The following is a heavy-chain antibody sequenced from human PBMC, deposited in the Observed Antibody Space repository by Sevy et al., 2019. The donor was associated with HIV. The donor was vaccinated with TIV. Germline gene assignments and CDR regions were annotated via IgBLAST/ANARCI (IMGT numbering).Heavy chain of an antibody. V-gene: IGHV1-8*01. CDR2: VIPNSGKT. J-gene: IGHJ4*02. CDR3: AALVSCGGDCYYLYY. CDR1: RYTFTSYE. D-gene: IGHD2-21*02. Sequence: ASVKVSCKASRYTFTSYEINWVRQASGQGLEWMGWVIPNSGKTPYAQKFQGRVDMTRSTSTSTAYMELRSLRPDDTATYYCAALVSCGGDCYYLYYWGQGTLVTVSS.